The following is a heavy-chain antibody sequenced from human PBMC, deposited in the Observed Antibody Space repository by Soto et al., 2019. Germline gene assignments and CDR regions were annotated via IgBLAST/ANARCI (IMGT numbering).Heavy chain of an antibody. Sequence: PSETLSLTCTVSGGSISSYYWGWIRQPPGKGLEWIGYIYYSGSTNYNPSLKSRVTISVDTSKNQFSLKLSSVTAADTAVYYCARDPTRSIAAPRYGMDVWGQGTTVTVSS. D-gene: IGHD6-6*01. CDR1: GGSISSYY. J-gene: IGHJ6*02. V-gene: IGHV4-59*01. CDR2: IYYSGST. CDR3: ARDPTRSIAAPRYGMDV.